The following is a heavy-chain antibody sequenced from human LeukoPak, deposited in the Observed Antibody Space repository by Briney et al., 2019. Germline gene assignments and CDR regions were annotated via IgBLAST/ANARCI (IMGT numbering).Heavy chain of an antibody. Sequence: QTGGSLGLSCAASGFTFSSYAMPWVRQAPGKGLEWVAVISYDGSNKYYADSVKGRFTISRDNAKNTLYLQMNSLRAEDTAVYYCAREARSAWYFDYWGQGTLVTVSS. J-gene: IGHJ4*02. CDR2: ISYDGSNK. V-gene: IGHV3-30-3*01. CDR1: GFTFSSYA. CDR3: AREARSAWYFDY. D-gene: IGHD3-3*01.